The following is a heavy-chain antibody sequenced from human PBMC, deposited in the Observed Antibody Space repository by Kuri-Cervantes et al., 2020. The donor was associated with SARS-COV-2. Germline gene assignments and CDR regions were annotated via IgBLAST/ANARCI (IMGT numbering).Heavy chain of an antibody. D-gene: IGHD3-10*01. CDR2: IIPIFGTA. Sequence: SVKVSCKASGGTFSSYAISWVRQAPGQGLEWMGGIIPIFGTANYAQKFQGRVTITADESTSTAYMELSSLRSEDTAVYYYARDLWGSGSPGYYYYMDVWGEGTTVTVSS. J-gene: IGHJ6*03. V-gene: IGHV1-69*13. CDR3: ARDLWGSGSPGYYYYMDV. CDR1: GGTFSSYA.